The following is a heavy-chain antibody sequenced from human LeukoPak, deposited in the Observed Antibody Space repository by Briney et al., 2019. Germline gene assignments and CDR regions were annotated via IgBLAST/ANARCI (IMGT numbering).Heavy chain of an antibody. CDR3: ARESDSSGWYDY. V-gene: IGHV3-43*02. J-gene: IGHJ4*02. D-gene: IGHD6-19*01. Sequence: PEGSLSLSCAAPGFTFDDYAIHWVRKAPGKGLEWVSLISGDGGSTFYADSVRGRFTISRDNSKNSLYLQMGSLRSEDTALYFFARESDSSGWYDYWGGGTLVTVSS. CDR2: ISGDGGST. CDR1: GFTFDDYA.